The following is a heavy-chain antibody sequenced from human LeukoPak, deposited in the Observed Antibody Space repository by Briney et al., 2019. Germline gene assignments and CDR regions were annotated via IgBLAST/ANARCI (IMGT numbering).Heavy chain of an antibody. CDR3: ASGTLTELDY. Sequence: GGSLRLSCAASGFTFSSYYMHWVRQAPGKGLEHVSAISSNGGSTYYANSMKGRFTISRDNSKNTLFLQMGSLRAEDMAVYYCASGTLTELDYWGQGTLVTVSS. V-gene: IGHV3-64*01. D-gene: IGHD4-11*01. J-gene: IGHJ4*02. CDR1: GFTFSSYY. CDR2: ISSNGGST.